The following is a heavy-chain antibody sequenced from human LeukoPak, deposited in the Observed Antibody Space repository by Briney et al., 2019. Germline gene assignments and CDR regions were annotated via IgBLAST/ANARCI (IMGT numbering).Heavy chain of an antibody. CDR1: GFTFSDYY. D-gene: IGHD4-11*01. V-gene: IGHV3-30*18. CDR2: ISYDGSNK. J-gene: IGHJ6*02. Sequence: GGSLRLSCAASGFTFSDYYMSWIRQAPGKGLEWVAVISYDGSNKYYADSVKGRFTISRDNSKNTLYLQMNSLRAEDTAVYYCAKELATTSYYYYGMDVWGQGTTVTVSS. CDR3: AKELATTSYYYYGMDV.